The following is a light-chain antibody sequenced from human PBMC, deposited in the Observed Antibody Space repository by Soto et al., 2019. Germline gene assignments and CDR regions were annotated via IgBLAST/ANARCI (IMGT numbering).Light chain of an antibody. CDR1: SSDVGGYNY. V-gene: IGLV2-14*01. J-gene: IGLJ1*01. CDR3: SSYTRSRAYV. CDR2: EVS. Sequence: QSVLTQPASVSGSPGQSITISCTGTSSDVGGYNYVSWYQQQSGKAPKLMIHEVSNRPSGVSNRFSGSKSGNTASLTISGLQAEDEADYYCSSYTRSRAYVFGIGPRSP.